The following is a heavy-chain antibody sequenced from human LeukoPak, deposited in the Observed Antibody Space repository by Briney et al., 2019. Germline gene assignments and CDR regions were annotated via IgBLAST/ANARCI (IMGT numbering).Heavy chain of an antibody. Sequence: PGGSLRLSCAASGFTFDDYAMHWVRQAPGKGLEWVPGISWNSGSIGYADSVKGRFTISRDNAKNSLYLQMNSLRVEDTALYYCAKDMGCWGQGTLVTVSS. CDR2: ISWNSGSI. CDR3: AKDMGC. CDR1: GFTFDDYA. J-gene: IGHJ4*02. V-gene: IGHV3-9*01.